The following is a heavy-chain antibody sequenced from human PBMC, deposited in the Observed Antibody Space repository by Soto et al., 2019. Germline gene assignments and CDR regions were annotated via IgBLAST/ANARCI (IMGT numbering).Heavy chain of an antibody. CDR2: IYHSGST. CDR3: ARGARSLDSGSHYYLAY. J-gene: IGHJ4*02. Sequence: SETLSLTCAVSGYSISSGYYWGWIRQPPGKGLEWIGSIYHSGSTYYNPSLKSRVTISVDTSKNQFSLKLSSVTAADTAVYYCARGARSLDSGSHYYLAYWGQETLV. V-gene: IGHV4-38-2*01. D-gene: IGHD3-10*01. CDR1: GYSISSGYY.